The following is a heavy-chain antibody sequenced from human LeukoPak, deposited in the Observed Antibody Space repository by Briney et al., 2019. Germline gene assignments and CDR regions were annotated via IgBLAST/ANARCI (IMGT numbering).Heavy chain of an antibody. V-gene: IGHV3-73*01. D-gene: IGHD3-22*01. CDR3: TRLLDYYDSSGYSPPDY. CDR2: IRSKANSYAT. CDR1: GFTFSGSA. J-gene: IGHJ4*02. Sequence: GGSLRLSCAASGFTFSGSAMHWVRQASGKGLEWAGRIRSKANSYATAYAASVKGRFTISRDDSKNTAYLQMNSLKTEDTAVYYCTRLLDYYDSSGYSPPDYWGQGTLVTVSS.